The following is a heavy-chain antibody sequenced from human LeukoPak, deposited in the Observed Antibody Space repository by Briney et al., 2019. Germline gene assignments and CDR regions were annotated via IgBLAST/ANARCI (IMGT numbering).Heavy chain of an antibody. CDR2: ISGGDAST. Sequence: GGSLRLSCAASGFTVSSNYMSWVRQAPGKGLDWVSGISGGDASTYYADSVKGRFTISRDNSKTTLFLHMNGLRAEDTAVYYCAKDPDCTSGVCYTFFDYWGQGTLVTVSS. J-gene: IGHJ4*02. CDR3: AKDPDCTSGVCYTFFDY. CDR1: GFTVSSNY. V-gene: IGHV3-23*01. D-gene: IGHD2-8*01.